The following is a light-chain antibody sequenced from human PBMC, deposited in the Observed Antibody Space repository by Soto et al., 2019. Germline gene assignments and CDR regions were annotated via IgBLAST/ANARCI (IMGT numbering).Light chain of an antibody. CDR3: CSYAGSGTFV. Sequence: QSVLTQPASVSGSPGQSITISCTGTSSDVGSYNLVSWYQQHPGKAPKVMIFEGSGRPSGVSNRFSGSKSGNTASLTISGLQTEDEADYYCCSYAGSGTFVFGGGTQLTVL. J-gene: IGLJ2*01. CDR1: SSDVGSYNL. CDR2: EGS. V-gene: IGLV2-23*03.